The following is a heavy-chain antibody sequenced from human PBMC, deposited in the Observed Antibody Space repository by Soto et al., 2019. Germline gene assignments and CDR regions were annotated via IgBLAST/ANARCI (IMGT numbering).Heavy chain of an antibody. V-gene: IGHV6-1*01. CDR1: GDSVSSNSAA. CDR3: ARDGGYYDILTGYLSPSWFDP. J-gene: IGHJ5*02. D-gene: IGHD3-9*01. CDR2: TYYRSKWYN. Sequence: SQTLSLTCAISGDSVSSNSAAWNWIRQSPSRGLEWLGRTYYRSKWYNDYAVSVKSRITINPDTSKNQFSLQLNSVTPEDTAVYYCARDGGYYDILTGYLSPSWFDPWGQGTLVTVSS.